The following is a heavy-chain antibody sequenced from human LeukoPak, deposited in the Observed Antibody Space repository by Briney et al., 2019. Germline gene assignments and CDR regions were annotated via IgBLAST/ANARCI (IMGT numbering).Heavy chain of an antibody. CDR3: ARGIVLMVYAYFDY. V-gene: IGHV1-18*01. D-gene: IGHD2-8*01. Sequence: ASVKVSCTASGYTFTTYGISWVRQAPGQGLEWLGWISAYNGNTNYAQKLQGRVTMTTDTSTSTAYMELRSLRSDDTAVYYCARGIVLMVYAYFDYWGQGTLVTVSS. CDR1: GYTFTTYG. J-gene: IGHJ4*02. CDR2: ISAYNGNT.